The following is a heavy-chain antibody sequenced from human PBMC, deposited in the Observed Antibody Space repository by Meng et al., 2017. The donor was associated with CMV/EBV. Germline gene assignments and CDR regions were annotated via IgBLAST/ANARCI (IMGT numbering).Heavy chain of an antibody. CDR1: GFTFSSYA. V-gene: IGHV3-23*01. D-gene: IGHD1-26*01. J-gene: IGHJ4*02. CDR3: AKDRRSISSSIDY. Sequence: EVQLLESXXXXVXXGGXLRLSCAACGFTFSSYAMSWVRQAPGKGLEWVSSIIDSGGSTYYADSVKGRFTISRDNSKNTLYLQMSSLRAEDTAVYYCAKDRRSISSSIDYWGQGTLGTVSS. CDR2: IIDSGGST.